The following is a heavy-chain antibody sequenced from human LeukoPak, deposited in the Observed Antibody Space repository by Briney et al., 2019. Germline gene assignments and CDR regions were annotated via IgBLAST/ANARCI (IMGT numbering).Heavy chain of an antibody. Sequence: SETLSLTCTVSGGSISSYYWSWIRQPPGKGLEWIGYIHYSGNTNYNPSLKSRVTISVDTSKNQFSLKLSSVTAADTAVYYCASPAVVKGWWYFDLWGRGTLVTVSS. J-gene: IGHJ2*01. V-gene: IGHV4-59*01. CDR3: ASPAVVKGWWYFDL. CDR1: GGSISSYY. CDR2: IHYSGNT. D-gene: IGHD3-22*01.